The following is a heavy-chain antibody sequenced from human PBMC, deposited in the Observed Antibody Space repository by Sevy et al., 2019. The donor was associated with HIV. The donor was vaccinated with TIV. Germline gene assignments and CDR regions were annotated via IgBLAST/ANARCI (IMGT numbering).Heavy chain of an antibody. CDR3: ARSPPVVVVPGAPSWFDP. CDR1: YGAFSGYY. V-gene: IGHV4-34*01. D-gene: IGHD2-2*01. J-gene: IGHJ5*02. Sequence: SETLSLTCAVHYGAFSGYYWNWIRQVPGKGLEWIGEINESGITYYNPSLKSRVTISVDTSKKQFSLKLNSVTAEDSAVYFCARSPPVVVVPGAPSWFDPWGQGTLVTVSS. CDR2: INESGIT.